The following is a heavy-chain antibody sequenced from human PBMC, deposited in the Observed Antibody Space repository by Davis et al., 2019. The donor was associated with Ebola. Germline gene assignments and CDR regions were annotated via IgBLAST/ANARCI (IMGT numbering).Heavy chain of an antibody. CDR3: TTIDFWNENPDF. V-gene: IGHV3-33*01. CDR1: GFTFSSYG. D-gene: IGHD3-3*01. J-gene: IGHJ4*02. CDR2: IWYDGSNE. Sequence: GESLKISCAASGFTFSSYGMHWVRQAPGKGLEWVAVIWYDGSNEDYADSVKGRFTISRDNSKNTLYLQMSSLRTEDTAVYYCTTIDFWNENPDFWGQGTLVTVSS.